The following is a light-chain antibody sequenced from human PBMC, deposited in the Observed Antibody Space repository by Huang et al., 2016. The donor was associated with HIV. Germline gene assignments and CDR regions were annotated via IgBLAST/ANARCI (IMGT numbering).Light chain of an antibody. CDR3: QQRSSWLT. CDR1: QSVSSY. J-gene: IGKJ4*01. V-gene: IGKV3-11*01. Sequence: EIVLTQSPATLCLSPGERATLSCRASQSVSSYLAWYQQKPGQAPTLLIYDASHRATGIPARFSGSGSGTDFTLTISSLEPEDCAVYYCQQRSSWLTFGGGTKVEIK. CDR2: DAS.